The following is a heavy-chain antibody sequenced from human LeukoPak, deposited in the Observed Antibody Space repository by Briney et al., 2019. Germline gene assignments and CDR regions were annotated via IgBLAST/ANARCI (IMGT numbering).Heavy chain of an antibody. J-gene: IGHJ4*02. V-gene: IGHV3-11*01. Sequence: GGSLRLSCAASGFTFSDYYMSWIRQAPGKGLEWVSYISSSGGTKYYADSVKGRFTISRDNAKNSYLQLNSLRAEDTAVYYCAKDTRYGYSDYWGQGTLVTVSS. D-gene: IGHD5-18*01. CDR3: AKDTRYGYSDY. CDR2: ISSSGGTK. CDR1: GFTFSDYY.